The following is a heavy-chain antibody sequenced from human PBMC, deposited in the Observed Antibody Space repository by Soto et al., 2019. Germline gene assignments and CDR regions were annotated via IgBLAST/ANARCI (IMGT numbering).Heavy chain of an antibody. J-gene: IGHJ6*02. CDR3: ARHYELDIVATTYYGMDV. D-gene: IGHD5-12*01. V-gene: IGHV5-51*01. CDR2: IYPGDSDT. CDR1: GYSFTSYW. Sequence: KRGGEALKISSKGSGYSFTSYWIGWVRQMPGKGLEWMGIIYPGDSDTRYSPSFQGQVTISADKSISTAYLQWSSLKASDTAMYYCARHYELDIVATTYYGMDVWGQGTTVTVSS.